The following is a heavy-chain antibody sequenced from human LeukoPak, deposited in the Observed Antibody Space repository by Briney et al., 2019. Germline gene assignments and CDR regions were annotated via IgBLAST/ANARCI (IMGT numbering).Heavy chain of an antibody. D-gene: IGHD6-13*01. CDR2: IYHSGST. CDR1: GGSISSGGYY. CDR3: AREVAQQLVDP. Sequence: PSETLSLTCTVSGGSISSGGYYWSWIRQPPGKGLEWIGYIYHSGSTYYNPSLKSRVTISVDRSKNQFSLKLSSVTAADTAVYYCAREVAQQLVDPWGQGTLVTVSS. V-gene: IGHV4-30-2*01. J-gene: IGHJ5*02.